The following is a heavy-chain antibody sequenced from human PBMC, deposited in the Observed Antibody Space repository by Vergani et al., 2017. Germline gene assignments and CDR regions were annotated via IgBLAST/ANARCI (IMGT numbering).Heavy chain of an antibody. CDR1: GGSISSGGYY. Sequence: QVQLQESGPGLVKPSQTLSLTCTVSGGSISSGGYYWSWIRQHPGKGLEWIGYIYYSGSTYYNPSLKSRVTISVDTSKNQFALKLSSVTAADTAVYYCARFPTAGNYVGYFDYWGQGTLVTVSS. D-gene: IGHD4-11*01. V-gene: IGHV4-31*03. CDR2: IYYSGST. CDR3: ARFPTAGNYVGYFDY. J-gene: IGHJ4*02.